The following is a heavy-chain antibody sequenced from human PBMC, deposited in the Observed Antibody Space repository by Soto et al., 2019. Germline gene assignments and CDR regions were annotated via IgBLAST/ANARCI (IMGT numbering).Heavy chain of an antibody. Sequence: ASVKVSCKASGYTFTSYYMHWVRQAPGQGLEWMGIINPSGGSTRYAQTCQGRVTMTRDTSTSTVYMELSSLRFEDTAVYYWAWYPMRITMVRGVFYYGMDVWGQGTTVTVSS. J-gene: IGHJ6*02. CDR3: AWYPMRITMVRGVFYYGMDV. CDR2: INPSGGST. D-gene: IGHD3-10*01. CDR1: GYTFTSYY. V-gene: IGHV1-46*01.